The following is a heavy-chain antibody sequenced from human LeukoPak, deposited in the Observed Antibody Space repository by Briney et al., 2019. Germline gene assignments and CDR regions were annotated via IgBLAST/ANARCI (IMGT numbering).Heavy chain of an antibody. Sequence: SETLSLTCAVYGGSFSGYYWSWIRQPPGKGLEWIGEINHSGSTNYNPSLKSRVTISVDTSKNQFSLKLSSVTAADTAVYYCARGPLYYYGSGSYYPYYGMDVWGQGTTVTVS. V-gene: IGHV4-34*01. CDR1: GGSFSGYY. CDR3: ARGPLYYYGSGSYYPYYGMDV. J-gene: IGHJ6*02. D-gene: IGHD3-10*01. CDR2: INHSGST.